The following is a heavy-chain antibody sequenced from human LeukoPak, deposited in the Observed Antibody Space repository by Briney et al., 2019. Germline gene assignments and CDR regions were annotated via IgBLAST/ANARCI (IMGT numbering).Heavy chain of an antibody. CDR1: GYTLTELS. CDR2: FNPEDGEK. D-gene: IGHD2-15*01. Sequence: ASVKVCCKVSGYTLTELSIHWVRQAPGKGLEWMGGFNPEDGEKIYVQKFQGRVTMTEDTSIDTAYMELSSLRSEDTAMYYCATDPVGYCSSDSCYSVDYWGQGTLVTVSS. J-gene: IGHJ4*02. CDR3: ATDPVGYCSSDSCYSVDY. V-gene: IGHV1-24*01.